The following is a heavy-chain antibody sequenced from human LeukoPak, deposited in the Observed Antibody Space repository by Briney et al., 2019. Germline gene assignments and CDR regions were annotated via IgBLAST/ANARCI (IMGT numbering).Heavy chain of an antibody. CDR3: ARGPYCNGDYP. CDR1: GGSISSYY. D-gene: IGHD2-21*02. CDR2: IFYSGST. Sequence: PSETLSLTCTVSGGSISSYYWSWIRQPPGKGLEWIGYIFYSGSTNYNPSLKSRVTISVDTSKNQFSLELTSVTAAETAVYYCARGPYCNGDYPWGQGTLVTVSA. V-gene: IGHV4-59*01. J-gene: IGHJ5*02.